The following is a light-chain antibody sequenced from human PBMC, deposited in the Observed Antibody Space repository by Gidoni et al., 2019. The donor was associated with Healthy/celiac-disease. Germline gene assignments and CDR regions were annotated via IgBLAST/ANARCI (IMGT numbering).Light chain of an antibody. CDR1: QSISSY. Sequence: AIWMTQSPSSFSASTGDRVTITCRASQSISSYLAWYQQKPGKAPKLLIYAASTLQSGVPSRFSGSGSGTDFTLTISCLQSEDVATYYCQQYYSYPLTFGGGTKVEIK. J-gene: IGKJ4*01. CDR2: AAS. V-gene: IGKV1-8*01. CDR3: QQYYSYPLT.